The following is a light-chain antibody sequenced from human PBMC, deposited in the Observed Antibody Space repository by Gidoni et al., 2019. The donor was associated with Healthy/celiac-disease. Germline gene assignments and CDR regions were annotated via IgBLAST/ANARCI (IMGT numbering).Light chain of an antibody. CDR2: AAS. CDR1: QSIGCY. V-gene: IGKV1-39*01. CDR3: HQSSRPPPFT. Sequence: DMQRPQSPSSLSASVGDRVTITCRARQSIGCYLNWYQQKPGKPTQLLIYAASSLQSGVLSRFSGSGAGTDFSLTISSLQPEDFVTYYCHQSSRPPPFTFXPXTKLXIK. J-gene: IGKJ3*01.